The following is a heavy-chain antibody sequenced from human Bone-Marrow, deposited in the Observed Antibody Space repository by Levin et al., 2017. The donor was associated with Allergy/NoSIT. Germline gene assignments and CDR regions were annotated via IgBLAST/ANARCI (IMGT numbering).Heavy chain of an antibody. CDR3: MRGPFCGGDCFVF. CDR2: VGVSGTYT. D-gene: IGHD2-21*01. CDR1: GFIFSDYY. J-gene: IGHJ4*02. Sequence: KSGGSLRLSCAASGFIFSDYYMSWIRQAPGKGPEWVSFVGVSGTYTYYTDSVKGRFTISRDNAKNSLYLQMKNLTVEDTGVYYCMRGPFCGGDCFVFWGQGALVTVSS. V-gene: IGHV3-11*01.